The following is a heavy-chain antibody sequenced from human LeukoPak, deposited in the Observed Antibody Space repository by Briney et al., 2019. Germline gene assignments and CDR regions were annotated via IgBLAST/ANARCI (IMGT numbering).Heavy chain of an antibody. V-gene: IGHV1-2*06. Sequence: ASVKVSCKASGYTFTGYYMHWVRQAPGQGLEWMGRTNPNSGGTNYAQKFQGRVTMTRDTSISTAYMELSRLRSDDTAVYYCARDLGELSSYYYYYYMDVWGKGTTVTVSS. CDR1: GYTFTGYY. CDR2: TNPNSGGT. CDR3: ARDLGELSSYYYYYYMDV. D-gene: IGHD3-10*01. J-gene: IGHJ6*03.